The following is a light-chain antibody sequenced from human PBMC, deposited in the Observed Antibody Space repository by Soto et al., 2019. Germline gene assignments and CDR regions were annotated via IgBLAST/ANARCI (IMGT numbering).Light chain of an antibody. CDR3: LSYAGSYNFV. CDR1: SSDVGSYNY. CDR2: DVN. J-gene: IGLJ1*01. Sequence: QSVLTQPRSVSGSPGQSITISCTGSSSDVGSYNYVSWYQQHPGQAPKFMIYDVNKRPSGVSHRFSGSKSGNTASLTISGLQVDDEADYYCLSYAGSYNFVFGSGTKLTVL. V-gene: IGLV2-11*01.